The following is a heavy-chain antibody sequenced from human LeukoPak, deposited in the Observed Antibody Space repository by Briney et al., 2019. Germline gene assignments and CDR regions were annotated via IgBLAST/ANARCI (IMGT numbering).Heavy chain of an antibody. Sequence: SETLSLTCTVSGGSINNYYWNWIRQPAGKGLEWIGRIYTSGATNYNPSLNSRVTISVDTSKTQFSLKLSSLTAADTAVYYCARDPFRSSFDSWGQGTLVTVSS. CDR1: GGSINNYY. CDR3: ARDPFRSSFDS. D-gene: IGHD1-26*01. V-gene: IGHV4-4*07. CDR2: IYTSGAT. J-gene: IGHJ4*02.